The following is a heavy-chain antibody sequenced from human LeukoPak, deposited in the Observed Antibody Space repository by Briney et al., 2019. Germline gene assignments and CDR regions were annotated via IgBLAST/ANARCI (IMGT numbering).Heavy chain of an antibody. CDR2: INGDGSST. V-gene: IGHV3-74*01. J-gene: IGHJ4*02. D-gene: IGHD3-22*01. Sequence: GGSLRLSCAASGFTFSSYWMHWVRQAPGKGLVWVSPINGDGSSTTYADSVKGRFTISRDNAKNTLYLQMNGLRAEDTAVYYCARDLVVTSAYWGQGTLVTVSS. CDR3: ARDLVVTSAY. CDR1: GFTFSSYW.